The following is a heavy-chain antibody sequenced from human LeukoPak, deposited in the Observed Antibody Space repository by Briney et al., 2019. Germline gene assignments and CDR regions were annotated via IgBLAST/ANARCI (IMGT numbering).Heavy chain of an antibody. J-gene: IGHJ4*02. D-gene: IGHD6-19*01. CDR1: GCTISSYY. V-gene: IGHV4-59*01. Sequence: SETLSLTCAVSGCTISSYYWSWIRQPPGKGLEWIGYIYYSGTTNYNPSLRSRVTISVDTSKNQFSLNLSSVTAAGTAVYYSVRGSGWFIYWGQVIPVTVSS. CDR3: VRGSGWFIY. CDR2: IYYSGTT.